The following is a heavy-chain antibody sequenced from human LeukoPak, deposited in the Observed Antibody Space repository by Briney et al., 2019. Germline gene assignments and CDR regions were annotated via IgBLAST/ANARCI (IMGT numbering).Heavy chain of an antibody. CDR2: INPNSGGT. CDR1: GYTFTGYY. D-gene: IGHD3-10*01. V-gene: IGHV1-2*02. J-gene: IGHJ6*03. CDR3: ARDWIGRYGSGSDHYYYYDMDV. Sequence: ASVKVSCKASGYTFTGYYMHWVRQAPGQGLEWMGWINPNSGGTNYAQKFQGRVTMTRDTSISTAYMELSRLRSDDTAVYYCARDWIGRYGSGSDHYYYYDMDVWGKGTTVTISS.